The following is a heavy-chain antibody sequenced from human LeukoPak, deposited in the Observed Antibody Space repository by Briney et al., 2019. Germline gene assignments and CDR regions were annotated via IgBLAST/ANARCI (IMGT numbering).Heavy chain of an antibody. Sequence: SETLSLTCAVYGVSFSGYYWSWIRQPPGKGLEWIGEINHSGSTNYNPSLKSRVTISVDTSKNQFSLKLSSVTAADTAVYYCARGTIYRRNDYWGQGTLVTVSS. D-gene: IGHD1-14*01. V-gene: IGHV4-34*01. CDR2: INHSGST. CDR3: ARGTIYRRNDY. CDR1: GVSFSGYY. J-gene: IGHJ4*02.